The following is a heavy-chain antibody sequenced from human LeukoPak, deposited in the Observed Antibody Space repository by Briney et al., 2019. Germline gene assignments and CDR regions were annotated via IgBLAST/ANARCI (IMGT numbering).Heavy chain of an antibody. CDR3: VTRPLGYCSGSSCSVPDY. CDR1: GFTFSGYA. J-gene: IGHJ4*02. D-gene: IGHD2-15*01. Sequence: PGGSLRLSCSASGFTFSGYAMHWVRQAPGKGLEDASSIPGNGDSTYYADSVKGRFTISRDNSKNTLYLQMSSLKPEDTAVYYCVTRPLGYCSGSSCSVPDYWGQGTLVTVSS. CDR2: IPGNGDST. V-gene: IGHV3-64D*09.